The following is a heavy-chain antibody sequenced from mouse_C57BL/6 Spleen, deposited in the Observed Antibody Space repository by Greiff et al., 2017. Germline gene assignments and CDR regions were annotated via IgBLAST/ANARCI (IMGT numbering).Heavy chain of an antibody. CDR3: ARSGNCDY. CDR2: IYPGDGDT. V-gene: IGHV1-82*01. J-gene: IGHJ2*01. Sequence: VKLQESGPELVKPGASVKISCKASGYAFSSSWMNWVKQRPGKGLEWIGRIYPGDGDTNYNGKFKGKATLTADKSSSTAYMQLSSLTSEDSAVYYCARSGNCDYWGQGTTLTVSS. CDR1: GYAFSSSW. D-gene: IGHD3-1*01.